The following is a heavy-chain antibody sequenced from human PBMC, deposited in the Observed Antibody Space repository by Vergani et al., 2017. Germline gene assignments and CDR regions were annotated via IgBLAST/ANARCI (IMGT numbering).Heavy chain of an antibody. CDR1: GYTFTSYA. CDR3: ARSYSGYVGSLDV. D-gene: IGHD5-12*01. CDR2: INTGNGNT. Sequence: QVQLVQSGAEVKKPGASVKVSCKASGYTFTSYAMHWVRQAPGQRLEWMGWINTGNGNTKYSQKFQGRVTITRDTDASTAYMELSSLRSEDTAVYYCARSYSGYVGSLDVWGQGTTVTVSS. J-gene: IGHJ6*02. V-gene: IGHV1-3*04.